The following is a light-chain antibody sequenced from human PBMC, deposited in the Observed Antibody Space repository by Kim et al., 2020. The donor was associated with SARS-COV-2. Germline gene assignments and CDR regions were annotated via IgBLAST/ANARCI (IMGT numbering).Light chain of an antibody. V-gene: IGKV2D-29*01. CDR2: EVS. CDR1: QSLLHIDGKAY. CDR3: MQSIQPPLT. Sequence: PASISCKFSQSLLHIDGKAYWYWYLQKPGQPPQLLIYEVSNRFSGVPDRFSGSGSGTDLTLKISRVEAEDVGVYYCMQSIQPPLTFGGGTKVDIK. J-gene: IGKJ4*01.